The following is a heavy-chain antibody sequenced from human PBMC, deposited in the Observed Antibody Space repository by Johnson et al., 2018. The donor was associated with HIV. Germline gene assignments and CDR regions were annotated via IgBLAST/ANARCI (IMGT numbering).Heavy chain of an antibody. J-gene: IGHJ3*02. Sequence: VQLVESGGGLVQPGGSLRLSCAASGFTFSHNAMHWVRQGPGKGLEWVSGVTGTGGDTYYAESVKGRFTISRDNSKNTLYLQMNSLRAEDTALYYCAKEMSVGASPVAFDIWGQGTMVTVSS. CDR2: VTGTGGDT. V-gene: IGHV3-23*04. CDR1: GFTFSHNA. D-gene: IGHD1-26*01. CDR3: AKEMSVGASPVAFDI.